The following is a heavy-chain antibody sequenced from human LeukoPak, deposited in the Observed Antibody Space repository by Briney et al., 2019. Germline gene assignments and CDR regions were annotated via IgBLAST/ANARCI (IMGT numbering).Heavy chain of an antibody. CDR3: SREILRFDI. J-gene: IGHJ3*02. CDR2: INTDSGKA. V-gene: IGHV7-4-1*02. Sequence: ASVKVSCKASGYIFNSQGMNWVRQAPGQGLEWMGWINTDSGKATYAQGFTGRSVFSLDSSVSTVYLQISDLMPEDTAKYYCSREILRFDIWGQGTTVTVSS. CDR1: GYIFNSQG.